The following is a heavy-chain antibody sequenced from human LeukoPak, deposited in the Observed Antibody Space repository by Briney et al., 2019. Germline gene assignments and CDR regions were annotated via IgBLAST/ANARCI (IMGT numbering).Heavy chain of an antibody. J-gene: IGHJ4*02. CDR1: GFTFNTYS. Sequence: PGGSLRLSCAASGFTFNTYSMNWVRQAPGKGLDWVSLISGSGGSIYYADSVKGRFTISRDNSKNTLYLQMNSLRAEDTAVYYCAKDSDGPRDWSQGTLVTVSS. V-gene: IGHV3-23*01. CDR3: AKDSDGPRD. CDR2: ISGSGGSI. D-gene: IGHD3/OR15-3a*01.